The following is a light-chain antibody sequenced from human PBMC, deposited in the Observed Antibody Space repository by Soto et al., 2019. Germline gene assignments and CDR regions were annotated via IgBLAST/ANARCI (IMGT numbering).Light chain of an antibody. CDR3: QQYGSSPGWT. J-gene: IGKJ1*01. CDR1: QSVSSSY. CDR2: DAS. Sequence: ESVLTQSPGTLSLSPGERATLSCRASQSVSSSYLAWYQQKPGQAPRLLIYDASSRATGIPDRFSGSGSGTDFTLTISRLEPEDFAGYYCQQYGSSPGWTFGQGTKVEIK. V-gene: IGKV3-20*01.